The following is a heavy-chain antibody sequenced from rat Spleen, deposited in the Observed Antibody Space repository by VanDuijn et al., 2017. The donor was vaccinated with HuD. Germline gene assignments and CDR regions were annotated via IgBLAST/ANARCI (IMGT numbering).Heavy chain of an antibody. J-gene: IGHJ2*01. CDR1: GLTFSDYG. D-gene: IGHD1-12*03. CDR3: TRGYAHY. Sequence: EVQLVESGGGLVQPGRSLKLSCAASGLTFSDYGVAWVRQAPTTGLEWVATISYGDSSGHSGTYYRDSVRGRFTISREDAKSTLSLQMDSLRSEDTATYYCTRGYAHYWGQGVMVTVSS. V-gene: IGHV5-29*01. CDR2: ISYGDSSGHSGT.